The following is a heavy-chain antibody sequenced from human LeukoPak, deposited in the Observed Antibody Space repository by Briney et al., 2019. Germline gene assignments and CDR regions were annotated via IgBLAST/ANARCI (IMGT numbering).Heavy chain of an antibody. J-gene: IGHJ4*02. CDR2: INSDGSST. D-gene: IGHD3-3*01. Sequence: GGSLRLSCAASGFTFSSYWMHWVRQAPGKGLVWVLRINSDGSSTSYADSVKGRFTISRDNAKNTLYLQMNSLRAEDTAVYYCATLSGYSTDYWGQGTLVTVSS. CDR3: ATLSGYSTDY. CDR1: GFTFSSYW. V-gene: IGHV3-74*01.